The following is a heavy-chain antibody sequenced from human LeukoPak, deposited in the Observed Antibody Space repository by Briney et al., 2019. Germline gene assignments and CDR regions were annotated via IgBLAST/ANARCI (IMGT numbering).Heavy chain of an antibody. CDR1: GFTFNSYE. CDR2: ISSSDSTI. D-gene: IGHD3-10*01. V-gene: IGHV3-48*03. Sequence: PGGSLRLSCAASGFTFNSYEMNWVRQAPGKALEWVSYISSSDSTIYEDSVKGRFTISRDNSKNTLYLQMNSLRAEDTAVYYCAKNGPMDSHWYFDLWGRGTLVTVSS. J-gene: IGHJ2*01. CDR3: AKNGPMDSHWYFDL.